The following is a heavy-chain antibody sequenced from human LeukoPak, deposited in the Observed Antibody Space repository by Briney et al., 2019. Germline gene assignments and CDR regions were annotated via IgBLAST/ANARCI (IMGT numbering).Heavy chain of an antibody. Sequence: PSETLSLTCTVAGGSIRSFYWSWFRQPPGRGLEWIAYVSDSGNTNYNPSLKSRVTMSIDTSKNEFSLKLSSVTAADTAVYYCARLGGSHSVDYWGQGTLVTVSS. J-gene: IGHJ4*02. V-gene: IGHV4-59*08. CDR2: VSDSGNT. D-gene: IGHD3-10*01. CDR3: ARLGGSHSVDY. CDR1: GGSIRSFY.